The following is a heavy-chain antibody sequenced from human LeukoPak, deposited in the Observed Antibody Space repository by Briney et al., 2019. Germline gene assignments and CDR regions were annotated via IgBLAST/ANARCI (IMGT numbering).Heavy chain of an antibody. CDR1: GYTFTNYG. Sequence: ASVKVSCKASGYTFTNYGINWVRQAPGQGLEWMGIINPSGGSTSYAQKFQGRVTMTRDTSTSTVYMELSSLRSEDTAVYYCARDGGCSGGSCYSPSSGHWFDPWGQGTLVTVSS. CDR2: INPSGGST. D-gene: IGHD2-15*01. J-gene: IGHJ5*02. CDR3: ARDGGCSGGSCYSPSSGHWFDP. V-gene: IGHV1-46*01.